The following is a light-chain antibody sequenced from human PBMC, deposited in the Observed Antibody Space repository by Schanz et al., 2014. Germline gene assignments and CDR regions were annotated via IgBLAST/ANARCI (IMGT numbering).Light chain of an antibody. CDR1: SSDVGGYNY. V-gene: IGLV2-11*01. J-gene: IGLJ2*01. Sequence: QSALTQPRSVSGSPGQSVAISCTGTSSDVGGYNYVSWYQHHPGKAPKLMIYDVSKRPSGVPDRFSGSKSGNTASLTISGLQADNEAEYYCCSYAGSYTLVFGGGTKLTV. CDR2: DVS. CDR3: CSYAGSYTLV.